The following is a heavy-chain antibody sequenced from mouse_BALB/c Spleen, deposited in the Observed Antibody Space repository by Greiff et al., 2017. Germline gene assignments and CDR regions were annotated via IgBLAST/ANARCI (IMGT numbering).Heavy chain of an antibody. V-gene: IGHV2-6-7*01. CDR2: IWGDGST. Sequence: VQVVESGPGLVAPSQSLSITCTASGFSFTGYGVNWVRQPPGKGLEWMGMIWGDGSTDYNSALKSRLSISKDNSKSQVFLKMNSLQTDDTARYYCARGYYGNCFAYWGQGTLVTVSA. J-gene: IGHJ3*01. CDR1: GFSFTGYG. CDR3: ARGYYGNCFAY. D-gene: IGHD1-1*01.